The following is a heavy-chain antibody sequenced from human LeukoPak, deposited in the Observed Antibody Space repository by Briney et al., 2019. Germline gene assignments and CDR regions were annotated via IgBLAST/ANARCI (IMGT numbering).Heavy chain of an antibody. Sequence: ASVTVSCKASGYTFTSYYIHWVRQAPGQGLEWMGIINPTGGSTYYAQKFQGRVTMTRDTSTSTVYMEVSSLRSEDTALYYCARGGVEVRTWGNWFDPWGQGTLVTVSS. J-gene: IGHJ5*02. D-gene: IGHD7-27*01. CDR1: GYTFTSYY. CDR2: INPTGGST. V-gene: IGHV1-46*01. CDR3: ARGGVEVRTWGNWFDP.